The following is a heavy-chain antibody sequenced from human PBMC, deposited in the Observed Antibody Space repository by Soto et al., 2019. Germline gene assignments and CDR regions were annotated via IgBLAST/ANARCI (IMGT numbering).Heavy chain of an antibody. CDR2: IYDRGTT. V-gene: IGHV4-61*01. CDR1: GGSLSGGTNY. J-gene: IGHJ3*01. Sequence: PSETLSLTCSVSGGSLSGGTNYWSWVRQAPGKGLEWIGYIYDRGTTKYNPSLKSRVTISQDTSKNQFSLKLKSVTAADTAVYFCARRQSGGPSAFDLWGQGTMVTVSS. D-gene: IGHD2-15*01. CDR3: ARRQSGGPSAFDL.